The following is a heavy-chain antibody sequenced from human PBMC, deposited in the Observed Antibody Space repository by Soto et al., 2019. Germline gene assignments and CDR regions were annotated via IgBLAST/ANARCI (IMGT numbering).Heavy chain of an antibody. D-gene: IGHD4-4*01. CDR2: IYYSGST. CDR1: GGSISSYY. J-gene: IGHJ4*02. CDR3: ARHSHSNYAYFDY. V-gene: IGHV4-59*01. Sequence: SETLSLTCAVSGGSISSYYWSWIRQPPGKGLEWIGYIYYSGSTNYNPSLKSRVTISVDTSKNQFSLKLSSVTAADTAMYYCARHSHSNYAYFDYWGQGTLVTVSS.